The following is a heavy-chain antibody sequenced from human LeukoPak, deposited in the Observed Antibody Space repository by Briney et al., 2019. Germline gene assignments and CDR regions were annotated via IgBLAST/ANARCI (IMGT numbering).Heavy chain of an antibody. J-gene: IGHJ4*02. CDR1: GISLSNYA. Sequence: GGSLRLSCVVSGISLSNYAMTWVRQAPGKGLEWVSIISGNGGSTNYADSVKGRFTISRDNSKNTLYPQMNSLRAEDTALYFCAKDRLSGVWGTPCGDFWGQGTLVTVSS. CDR3: AKDRLSGVWGTPCGDF. CDR2: ISGNGGST. V-gene: IGHV3-23*01. D-gene: IGHD3-16*01.